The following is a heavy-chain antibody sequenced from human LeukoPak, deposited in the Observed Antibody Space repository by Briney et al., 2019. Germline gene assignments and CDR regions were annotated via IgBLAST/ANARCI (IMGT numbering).Heavy chain of an antibody. CDR1: GFTFDDYA. CDR3: AKDTSSGWYEERVFDY. J-gene: IGHJ4*02. CDR2: ISWNSGSM. V-gene: IGHV3-9*01. D-gene: IGHD6-19*01. Sequence: QPGGSLRLSCAASGFTFDDYAMHWVRQAPGKGLEWVSGISWNSGSMDYADSVKGRFTISRDNSKNSLYLQMNSLRAEDTALYYCAKDTSSGWYEERVFDYWGQGTLVTVSS.